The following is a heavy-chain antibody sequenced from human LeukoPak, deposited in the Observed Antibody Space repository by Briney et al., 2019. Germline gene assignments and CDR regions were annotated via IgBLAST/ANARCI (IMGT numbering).Heavy chain of an antibody. V-gene: IGHV1-46*01. J-gene: IGHJ5*02. D-gene: IGHD2-2*01. CDR1: GYTFTRYY. CDR2: INPSGGST. Sequence: ASVKVSGKASGYTFTRYYMHWVRQAPGQGLEWMGIINPSGGSTSYAQKFQGRVTMTRDTSTSTVYMELSSLRSEDTAVYYCARWVDCSSTSCSFIGFDPWGQGTLVTVSS. CDR3: ARWVDCSSTSCSFIGFDP.